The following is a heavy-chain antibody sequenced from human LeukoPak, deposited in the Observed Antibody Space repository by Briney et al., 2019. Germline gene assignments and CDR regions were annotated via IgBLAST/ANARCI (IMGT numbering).Heavy chain of an antibody. CDR2: IYYSGST. CDR3: ARQSDFLGYCSSTSCYQLDY. V-gene: IGHV4-39*01. Sequence: SETLSLTCTVSGGSISSSSYYWGWIRQPPGKGLEWIGSIYYSGSTYYNPSLKSRVTISVDTSKNQFSLKLSSVTAADTAVYYCARQSDFLGYCSSTSCYQLDYWGQGTLVTVSS. D-gene: IGHD2-2*01. J-gene: IGHJ4*02. CDR1: GGSISSSSYY.